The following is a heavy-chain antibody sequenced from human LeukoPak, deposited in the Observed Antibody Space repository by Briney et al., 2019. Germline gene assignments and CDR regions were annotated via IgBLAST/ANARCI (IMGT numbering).Heavy chain of an antibody. CDR2: IIPIFGTA. V-gene: IGHV1-69*13. CDR1: GGTFSSYA. CDR3: ARGAYSRAQHFDY. Sequence: ASVKVSCKASGGTFSSYAISWVRQAPGQGLEWMGGIIPIFGTANYAQKFQGRVTITADESTSTAYMELSSLRSEDTAVYYCARGAYSRAQHFDYWGQGTLVTVSS. J-gene: IGHJ4*02. D-gene: IGHD6-13*01.